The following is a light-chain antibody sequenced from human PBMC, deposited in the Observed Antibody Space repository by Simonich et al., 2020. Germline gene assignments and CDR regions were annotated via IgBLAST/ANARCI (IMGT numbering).Light chain of an antibody. J-gene: IGKJ2*01. CDR3: QQYGSSLYT. CDR2: GAS. Sequence: ELVLTQSPGTLSLSPGERAPLSCRASQSVSSSSLAWYQQKPGQAPRLLIYGASSRAPGSPDRFSGSGSGTDFTLTISRLEPEDFAVYYCQQYGSSLYTFGQGTKLEIK. V-gene: IGKV3-20*01. CDR1: QSVSSSS.